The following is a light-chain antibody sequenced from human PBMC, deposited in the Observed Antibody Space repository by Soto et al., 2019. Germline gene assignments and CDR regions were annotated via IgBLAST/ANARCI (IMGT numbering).Light chain of an antibody. Sequence: EILLTQSPATLSVSPGERATLSCRASQSVNSKLAWYQQKPGRAPRLLIYGASNRATGIPARFSGSGSGTDFTLTISSLEPEDFAVYYCQQRSNWPPITFGQGTRLEIK. J-gene: IGKJ5*01. CDR1: QSVNSK. CDR2: GAS. CDR3: QQRSNWPPIT. V-gene: IGKV3-11*01.